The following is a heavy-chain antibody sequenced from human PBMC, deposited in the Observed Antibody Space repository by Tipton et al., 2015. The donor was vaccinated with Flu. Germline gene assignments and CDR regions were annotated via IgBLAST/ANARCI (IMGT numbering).Heavy chain of an antibody. CDR1: GFTFSSYA. D-gene: IGHD5-18*01. J-gene: IGHJ6*02. CDR2: ISGSGGST. Sequence: CAASGFTFSSYAMSWVRQAPGKGLEWVSAISGSGGSTYYADSVKGRFTISRDNSKNTLYLQMNSLRAEDTAVYYCAKDLEPAVTYYYGMDVWGQGTTVTVSS. CDR3: AKDLEPAVTYYYGMDV. V-gene: IGHV3-23*01.